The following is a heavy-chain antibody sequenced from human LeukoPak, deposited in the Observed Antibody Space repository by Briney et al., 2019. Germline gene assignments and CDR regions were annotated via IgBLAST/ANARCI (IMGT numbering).Heavy chain of an antibody. J-gene: IGHJ4*02. V-gene: IGHV3-33*01. CDR2: IWYDGSNK. Sequence: GRSLRPSCAASGLTFSSYGMHWVRQAPGKGLEWVAVIWYDGSNKYYADSVKGRFTISRDNPKNTLYLQMNSLRAEDTAVYYCASTSGWYEPIDYWGQGTLVTVSS. D-gene: IGHD6-19*01. CDR1: GLTFSSYG. CDR3: ASTSGWYEPIDY.